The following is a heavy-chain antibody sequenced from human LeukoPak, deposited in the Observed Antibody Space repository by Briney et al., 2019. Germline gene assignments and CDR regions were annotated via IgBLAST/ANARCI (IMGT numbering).Heavy chain of an antibody. D-gene: IGHD1-26*01. V-gene: IGHV5-51*01. J-gene: IGHJ4*02. Sequence: GESLKISCKGSEYTFTNHWIGWVRQMPGKGLEWRGIIYPGDSDTKYSPSFQGQVTISADKSISPAYLQWRSLKASDTAMYYCARHLSSGSGSYYFDYWGQGTLVTVSA. CDR3: ARHLSSGSGSYYFDY. CDR2: IYPGDSDT. CDR1: EYTFTNHW.